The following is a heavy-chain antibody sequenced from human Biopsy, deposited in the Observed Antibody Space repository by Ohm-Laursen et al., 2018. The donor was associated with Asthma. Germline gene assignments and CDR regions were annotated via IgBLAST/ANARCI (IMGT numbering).Heavy chain of an antibody. CDR1: GFTFSSYS. J-gene: IGHJ4*02. D-gene: IGHD4-17*01. CDR2: ISSSSSAI. CDR3: ARPRWGPYGY. Sequence: GSLRLSCSASGFTFSSYSMNWVRQAPGKGLEWVSYISSSSSAIYYADSVKGRFTISRDNAKNSLYLQMNSLRDEDTAVYYCARPRWGPYGYWGQGTLVTVSS. V-gene: IGHV3-48*02.